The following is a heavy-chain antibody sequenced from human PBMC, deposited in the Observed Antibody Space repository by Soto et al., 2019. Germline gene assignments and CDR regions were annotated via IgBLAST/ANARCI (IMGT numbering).Heavy chain of an antibody. D-gene: IGHD5-18*01. Sequence: PGGSLRLSCAVSGFTFSSYGMHWVRQAPGKGLEWLAVIWYDGSNKYYADSVKGRFTISRDNSKNTLYLQMNTLQAEDTAVYYCARGTGYSYGRADYWGQGTQVTVSS. V-gene: IGHV3-33*01. CDR2: IWYDGSNK. CDR1: GFTFSSYG. CDR3: ARGTGYSYGRADY. J-gene: IGHJ4*02.